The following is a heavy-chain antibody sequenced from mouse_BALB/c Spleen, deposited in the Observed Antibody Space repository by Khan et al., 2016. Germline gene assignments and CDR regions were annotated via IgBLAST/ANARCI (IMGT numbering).Heavy chain of an antibody. J-gene: IGHJ4*01. Sequence: EVQLQESGPGLVKPSQSLSLTCTVTGYSITSDYAWNWIRQFPGNKLEWMGYISYSGTTTYNPSLKSRISITRDTSKNQFFLQLNSVTTEDTATYYCARRLDAMNYWGQGTSVTVSS. CDR1: GYSITSDYA. CDR3: ARRLDAMNY. V-gene: IGHV3-2*02. CDR2: ISYSGTT. D-gene: IGHD2-2*01.